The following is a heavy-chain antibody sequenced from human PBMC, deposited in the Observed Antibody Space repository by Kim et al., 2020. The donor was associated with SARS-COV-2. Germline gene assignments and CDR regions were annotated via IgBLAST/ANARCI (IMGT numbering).Heavy chain of an antibody. J-gene: IGHJ5*02. CDR3: ARAIVVVPAAMPAWFDP. V-gene: IGHV4-30-2*04. D-gene: IGHD2-2*01. Sequence: LKSRFPLSVDTSKNQFSLKLSSVTAADTAVYYCARAIVVVPAAMPAWFDPWGQGTLVTVSS.